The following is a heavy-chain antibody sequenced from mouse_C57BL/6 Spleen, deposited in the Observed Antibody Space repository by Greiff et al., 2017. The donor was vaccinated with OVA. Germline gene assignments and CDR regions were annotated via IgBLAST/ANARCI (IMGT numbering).Heavy chain of an antibody. V-gene: IGHV1-52*01. J-gene: IGHJ1*03. D-gene: IGHD1-3*01. CDR1: GYTFTSYW. Sequence: QVQLQQPGAELVRPGSSVKLSCKASGYTFTSYWMHWVKQRPIQGLEWIGNIDPSDSETHYNQKFKDKATLTVDKSSSTAYMQLSSLTSEDSAVYYCARSVEWGPSYWYFDVWGTGTTVTVSS. CDR2: IDPSDSET. CDR3: ARSVEWGPSYWYFDV.